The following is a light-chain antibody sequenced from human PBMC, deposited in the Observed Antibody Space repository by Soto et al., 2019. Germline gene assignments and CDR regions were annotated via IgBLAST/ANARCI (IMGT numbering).Light chain of an antibody. CDR1: QSVSSTY. Sequence: EIVLTQSPGTLSLSPGERATLSCRASQSVSSTYLAWYQQKPGQAPRLLISGASSRATGITDRFSGSGSGTDFILTISRLEPEDFAVYYCQQYSSAPPLYTFGQGTKLELK. V-gene: IGKV3-20*01. CDR2: GAS. CDR3: QQYSSAPPLYT. J-gene: IGKJ2*01.